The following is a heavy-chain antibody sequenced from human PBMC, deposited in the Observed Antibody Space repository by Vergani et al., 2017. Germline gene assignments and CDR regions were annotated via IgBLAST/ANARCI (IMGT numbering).Heavy chain of an antibody. D-gene: IGHD6-13*01. CDR1: GYTFTSYD. Sequence: QVQLVQSGAEVKKPGASVKVSCKASGYTFTSYDINWVRQATGQGLEWMGWMNPNSGGTNYAQKFQGRVTMTRDTSISTAYMELSRLRSDDTAVYYCARDRAPIAAAENWFDPWGQGTLVTVSS. J-gene: IGHJ5*02. CDR3: ARDRAPIAAAENWFDP. V-gene: IGHV1-2*02. CDR2: MNPNSGGT.